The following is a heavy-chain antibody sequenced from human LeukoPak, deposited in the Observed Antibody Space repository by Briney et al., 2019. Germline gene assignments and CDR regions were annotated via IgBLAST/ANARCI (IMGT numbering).Heavy chain of an antibody. CDR1: GYTLTELS. V-gene: IGHV3-21*04. J-gene: IGHJ6*03. D-gene: IGHD6-13*01. CDR3: AKDASGSYYYYYYMDV. CDR2: ISGSSSYL. Sequence: ASVKVSCKVSGYTLTELSMHWVRQAPGKGLEWVSSISGSSSYLYYADSVMGRFTISRDNAKNTLYLQMNSLRAEDTAVYYCAKDASGSYYYYYYMDVWGKGTTVTVSS.